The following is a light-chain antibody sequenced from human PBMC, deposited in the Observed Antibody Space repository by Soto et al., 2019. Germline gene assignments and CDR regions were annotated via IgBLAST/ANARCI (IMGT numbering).Light chain of an antibody. CDR2: DVS. V-gene: IGLV2-14*01. CDR3: CSYTTSNTRQIV. Sequence: QSALTQPASGSGFAGQSITISCTGTSSDVGGYNYVSWYQQHPGKAPKFMIYDVSNRPSGVSNRFSGSKSGNTASLTISGLQAEDEADYYCCSYTTSNTRQIVFGTGTKVTVL. J-gene: IGLJ1*01. CDR1: SSDVGGYNY.